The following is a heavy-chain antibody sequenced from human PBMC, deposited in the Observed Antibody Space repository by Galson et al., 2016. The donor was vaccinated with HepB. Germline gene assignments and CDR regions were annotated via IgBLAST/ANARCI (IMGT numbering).Heavy chain of an antibody. CDR2: INPSGGTT. J-gene: IGHJ4*02. CDR1: GYTFTSYY. V-gene: IGHV1-46*01. Sequence: SCKASGYTFTSYYMHWVRQAPGQGLEWMGIINPSGGTTSYPQKFQGRVTMTRDTATSTVYMELSSLTSEDTAVYYCAREGSVCRFFDYWGQGSLVTVSS. CDR3: AREGSVCRFFDY. D-gene: IGHD3-16*01.